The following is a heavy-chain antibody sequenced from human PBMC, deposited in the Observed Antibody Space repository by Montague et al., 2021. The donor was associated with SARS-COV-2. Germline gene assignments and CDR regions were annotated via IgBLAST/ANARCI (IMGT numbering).Heavy chain of an antibody. V-gene: IGHV4-59*02. D-gene: IGHD5-24*01. Sequence: SETLSLTCIVSGSSVRSYYWSWIRQPPGKGLEWIGYIYDSGSTNYNPSLKSRVTISVDTSKNQFSLKLSSVTAADTAVYYCARDGYNAHQNYWYFDLWGRGTLVTVSS. CDR3: ARDGYNAHQNYWYFDL. CDR2: IYDSGST. J-gene: IGHJ2*01. CDR1: GSSVRSYY.